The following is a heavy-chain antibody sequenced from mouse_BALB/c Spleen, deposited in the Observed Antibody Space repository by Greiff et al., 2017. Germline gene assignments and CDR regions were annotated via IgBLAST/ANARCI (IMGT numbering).Heavy chain of an antibody. CDR3: ARRGDSFDD. V-gene: IGHV14-1*02. Sequence: EVQLQQSGAELVRPGALVKLSCKASGFNIKDYYMHWVKQRPEQGLEWIGWIDPENGNTIYDPKFQGKASITADTSSNTAYLQLSSLTSEATAVCYCARRGDSFDDWGQGTTLTVSS. CDR2: IDPENGNT. J-gene: IGHJ2*01. CDR1: GFNIKDYY.